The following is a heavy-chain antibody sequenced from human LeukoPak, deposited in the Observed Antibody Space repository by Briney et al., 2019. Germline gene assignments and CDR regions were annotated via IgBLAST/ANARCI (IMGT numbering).Heavy chain of an antibody. CDR1: GGSVSSGSYY. D-gene: IGHD6-19*01. CDR2: IYYSGST. CDR3: ARGLNSGWSVDS. J-gene: IGHJ4*02. V-gene: IGHV4-61*01. Sequence: SETLSLTCTVSGGSVSSGSYYWSWIRQPPGKGLEWIGYIYYSGSTNYNPSLKSRVTISVDTSKNQFSLKLSSVTAAETAMYYCARGLNSGWSVDSWGQGT.